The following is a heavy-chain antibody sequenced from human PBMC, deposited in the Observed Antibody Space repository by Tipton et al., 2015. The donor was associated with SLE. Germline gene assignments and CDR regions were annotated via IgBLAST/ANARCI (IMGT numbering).Heavy chain of an antibody. CDR1: GGSISSGSYY. D-gene: IGHD3-10*01. J-gene: IGHJ4*01. CDR3: ARGAKERITLVRVRPYYFDY. Sequence: TLSLTCTVSGGSISSGSYYWSWIRQPAGKGLEWIGHIYASGSTNYNPSLKSRVAMSVDTSMNQFSLKLSSVTAADTAVYYCARGAKERITLVRVRPYYFDYWGQGSLVTVSS. V-gene: IGHV4-61*09. CDR2: IYASGST.